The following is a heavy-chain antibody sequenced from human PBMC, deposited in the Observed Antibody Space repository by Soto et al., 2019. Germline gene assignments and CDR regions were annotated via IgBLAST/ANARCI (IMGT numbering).Heavy chain of an antibody. Sequence: ASVKVSCKASGYTFTSYDINWVRQATGQGLEWMGWMNPNSGNTGYAQKFQGRVTMTRNTSISTAYMELSSLRSEDTAVYYCARMGYDFPLPYYYGMDVWGQGTTVTVSS. D-gene: IGHD3-16*01. J-gene: IGHJ6*02. V-gene: IGHV1-8*01. CDR3: ARMGYDFPLPYYYGMDV. CDR2: MNPNSGNT. CDR1: GYTFTSYD.